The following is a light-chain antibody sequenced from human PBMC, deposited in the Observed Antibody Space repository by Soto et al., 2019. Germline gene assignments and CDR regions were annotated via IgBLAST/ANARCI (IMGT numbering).Light chain of an antibody. J-gene: IGLJ1*01. Sequence: QSVLTQPRSVSGSPGQSVSISCTGTSSDVGGYNYVSWYQQHPGKAPKPLTYDVTKRPSGVPDRFSGSESGNTASLTISGLQAEDEADYYCCSYAGSYSYVFGTGTKVTV. CDR2: DVT. V-gene: IGLV2-11*01. CDR1: SSDVGGYNY. CDR3: CSYAGSYSYV.